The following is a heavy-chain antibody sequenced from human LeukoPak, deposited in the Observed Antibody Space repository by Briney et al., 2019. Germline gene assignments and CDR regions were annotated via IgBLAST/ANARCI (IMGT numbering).Heavy chain of an antibody. D-gene: IGHD3-22*01. CDR2: TYYRSKWYN. J-gene: IGHJ3*02. CDR1: GDSVSSNSAA. CDR3: TRDLGYYYANAFDI. V-gene: IGHV6-1*01. Sequence: SQTLSLTCAISGDSVSSNSAAWNWIRQSPSRGLEWLGRTYYRSKWYNDYAVSVKSRITITPDTYKNQFSLQLNSVTPEDTAVYYCTRDLGYYYANAFDIWGQGTMVTVSS.